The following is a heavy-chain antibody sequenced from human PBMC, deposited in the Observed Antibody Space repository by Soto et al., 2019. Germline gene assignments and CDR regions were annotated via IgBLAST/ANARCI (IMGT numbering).Heavy chain of an antibody. D-gene: IGHD6-6*01. CDR1: GGSISSYY. CDR3: ARDLVSEAYSSSSHWFDP. Sequence: QVQLQESGPGLVTPSETLSLTCTVSGGSISSYYWSWIRQPHGKGLERIGYIYYICSTNYNHSLKSRVTLSVYTSKNQFSLKLSSVTAADTAVYSCARDLVSEAYSSSSHWFDPWGQGTLVTVSS. V-gene: IGHV4-59*01. J-gene: IGHJ5*02. CDR2: IYYICST.